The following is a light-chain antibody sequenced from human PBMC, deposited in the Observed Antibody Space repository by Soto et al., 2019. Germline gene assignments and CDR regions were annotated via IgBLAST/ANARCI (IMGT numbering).Light chain of an antibody. CDR1: QSIKSY. Sequence: DIQMTQSPSSLSASVGDRVTITLRASQSIKSYLSWYQHKPGKAPNLLIYKASTLKSGVPSRFSGSLSGTEFNLTISSLQTDDFATYYCQQSYSTPRTFGQGTKVDIK. V-gene: IGKV1-39*01. J-gene: IGKJ1*01. CDR2: KAS. CDR3: QQSYSTPRT.